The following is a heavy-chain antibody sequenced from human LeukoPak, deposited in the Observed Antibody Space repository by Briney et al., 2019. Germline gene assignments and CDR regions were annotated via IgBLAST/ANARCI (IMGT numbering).Heavy chain of an antibody. Sequence: ASVKVSCKASGYTFTSYGISWVRQAPGQGLEWMGWISAYNGNTNYAQKLQGRVTMTTDTSTSTAYMELSSLRSEDTAVYYCARGYYDILTGLNYYYYYMDVWGKGTTVTISS. CDR3: ARGYYDILTGLNYYYYYMDV. V-gene: IGHV1-18*01. D-gene: IGHD3-9*01. J-gene: IGHJ6*03. CDR1: GYTFTSYG. CDR2: ISAYNGNT.